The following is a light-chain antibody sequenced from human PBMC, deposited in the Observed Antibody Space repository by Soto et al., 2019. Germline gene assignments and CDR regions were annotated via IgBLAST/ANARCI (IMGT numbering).Light chain of an antibody. CDR3: QQET. CDR1: QSISSW. J-gene: IGKJ1*01. CDR2: DAS. V-gene: IGKV1-5*01. Sequence: DVHITHSPSTLSASVGDRVTITCRASQSISSWLAWYQQKPGKAPKLLIYDASSLESGVPSRFSGSGSGTEFTLTISSLQPDDFATYYCQQETFGQGTKVDIK.